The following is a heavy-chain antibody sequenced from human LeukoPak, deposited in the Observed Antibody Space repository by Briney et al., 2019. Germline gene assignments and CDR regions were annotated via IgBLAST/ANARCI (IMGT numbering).Heavy chain of an antibody. J-gene: IGHJ2*01. CDR1: GFTFSSYS. V-gene: IGHV3-21*01. D-gene: IGHD6-13*01. CDR2: ISSSSSYI. Sequence: PGGSLRLSCAASGFTFSSYSMNWVRQAPGKGLEWVSSISSSSSYIYYADSVKGRFTISRDNAKNSLYLQMNSLRAEDTAVYYCASKRLLLAAAGTSGPGYFDLWGRGTLVTVSS. CDR3: ASKRLLLAAAGTSGPGYFDL.